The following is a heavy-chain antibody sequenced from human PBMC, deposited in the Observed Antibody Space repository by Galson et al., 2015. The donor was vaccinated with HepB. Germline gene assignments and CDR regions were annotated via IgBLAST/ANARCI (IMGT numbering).Heavy chain of an antibody. V-gene: IGHV3-33*06. CDR2: IWFDGSNQ. D-gene: IGHD5-12*01. Sequence: LRLSCSASRFTFSSYGMHWVRQAPGKGLEWVALIWFDGSNQYYSDSVKGRFTVSRDNSKNILYLQMNSLRVEDTAVYYCAKVSGYDYYYNYGMDVWGQGTTVTVSS. J-gene: IGHJ6*02. CDR3: AKVSGYDYYYNYGMDV. CDR1: RFTFSSYG.